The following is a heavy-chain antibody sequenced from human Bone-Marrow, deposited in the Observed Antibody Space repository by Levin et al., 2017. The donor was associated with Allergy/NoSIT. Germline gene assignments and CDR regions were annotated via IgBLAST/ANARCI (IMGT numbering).Heavy chain of an antibody. CDR1: DDSISSSHW. CDR3: ARRNVLAPGEEWFDL. Sequence: SETLSLTCGVSDDSISSSHWWTWVRQPPGKGLEWIGEIYHSGSTNYNPSLKSRVTISVEKSKNQFSLKLSSVTAADTAVYYCARRNVLAPGEEWFDLWGQGTLVTVSS. CDR2: IYHSGST. D-gene: IGHD7-27*01. V-gene: IGHV4-4*02. J-gene: IGHJ5*02.